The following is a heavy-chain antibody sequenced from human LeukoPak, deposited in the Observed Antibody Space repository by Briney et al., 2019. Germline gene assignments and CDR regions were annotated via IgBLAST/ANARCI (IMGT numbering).Heavy chain of an antibody. CDR1: GGSISSGSYY. D-gene: IGHD4-17*01. V-gene: IGHV4-61*02. J-gene: IGHJ5*02. CDR3: AREGYGDYVAWFDP. CDR2: IYTSGST. Sequence: SETLSLTCTVSGGSISSGSYYWSWIRQPAGKGLEWIGRIYTSGSTNYNPSLKSRVTISVDTSKNQFSLKLSSVTAADTAVYYCAREGYGDYVAWFDPWGQGTLVTVSS.